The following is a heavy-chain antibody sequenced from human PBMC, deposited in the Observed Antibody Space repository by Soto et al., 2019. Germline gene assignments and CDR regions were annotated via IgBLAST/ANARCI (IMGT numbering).Heavy chain of an antibody. CDR1: GGSISSYY. CDR3: ARRWGWVFDI. CDR2: IYYSGST. Sequence: QVQLQESGPGLVKPSETLSLTCTVSGGSISSYYWSWIRQPPGKGLEWIGYIYYSGSTNYNPSLKSRVTISVDTSKNQFSLKLSSVTATDTAVYYCARRWGWVFDIRGQGTMVTVPS. D-gene: IGHD6-19*01. J-gene: IGHJ3*02. V-gene: IGHV4-59*08.